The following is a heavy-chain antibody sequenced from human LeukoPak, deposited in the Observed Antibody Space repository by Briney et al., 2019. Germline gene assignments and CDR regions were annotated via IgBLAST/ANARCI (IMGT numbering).Heavy chain of an antibody. J-gene: IGHJ3*02. V-gene: IGHV1-2*02. CDR1: GYTFTGYY. CDR3: ARDPPIGGADVFDI. CDR2: INPNSGGT. D-gene: IGHD3-10*01. Sequence: ASVKVSCKAAGYTFTGYYMHWVRQAPGQGLEWMGWINPNSGGTNYAQKFQGRVTMPRDTSISTAYMELSRLTSDDTAVYYCARDPPIGGADVFDIWGQGTMVTVSS.